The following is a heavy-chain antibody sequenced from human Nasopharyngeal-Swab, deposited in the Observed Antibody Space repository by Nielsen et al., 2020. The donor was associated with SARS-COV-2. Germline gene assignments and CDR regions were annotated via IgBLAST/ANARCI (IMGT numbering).Heavy chain of an antibody. CDR3: ARQGREGCSGGSCYSYGMDV. V-gene: IGHV5-51*01. CDR2: IYPVDSDT. CDR1: GYSFTSYW. D-gene: IGHD2-15*01. Sequence: GGSLRLSCKGSGYSFTSYWIGWVRQLPGKCLEWMGIIYPVDSDTRYSPSFQGQVTISADKSISTAYLQWSSLKASDTSMYYCARQGREGCSGGSCYSYGMDVWGQGTTVTVSS. J-gene: IGHJ6*02.